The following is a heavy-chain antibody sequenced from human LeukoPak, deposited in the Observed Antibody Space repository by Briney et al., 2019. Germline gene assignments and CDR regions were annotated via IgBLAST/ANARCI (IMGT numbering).Heavy chain of an antibody. CDR1: GGSISSYY. V-gene: IGHV4-59*01. J-gene: IGHJ4*02. CDR2: IYYSGST. D-gene: IGHD2-15*01. Sequence: SETLSLTCTVSGGSISSYYWSWIRQPPGKGLEWIGYIYYSGSTNYNPSLKSRVTTSVDTPKNQFSLKLSSVTAADTAVYYCARDVGGREGLDYWGQGTLVTVSS. CDR3: ARDVGGREGLDY.